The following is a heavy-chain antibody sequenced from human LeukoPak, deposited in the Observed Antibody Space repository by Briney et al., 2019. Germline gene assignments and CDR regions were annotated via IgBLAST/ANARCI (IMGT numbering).Heavy chain of an antibody. CDR3: ARDAGQQPHDY. D-gene: IGHD6-13*01. V-gene: IGHV3-30-3*01. J-gene: IGHJ4*02. Sequence: GGSLRLSCAASGFTFSTYAMHWVRQAPGKGLEWVAVTSSDGTVKYYPDSVKGRFTISRDNSKNTLYLQVNSLRPEDTGVYYCARDAGQQPHDYWGQGTLVTVSS. CDR1: GFTFSTYA. CDR2: TSSDGTVK.